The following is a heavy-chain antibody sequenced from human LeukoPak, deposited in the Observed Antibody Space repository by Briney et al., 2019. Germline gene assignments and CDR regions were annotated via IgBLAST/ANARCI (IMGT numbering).Heavy chain of an antibody. D-gene: IGHD3/OR15-3a*01. Sequence: GGSLRLSCAASGFTFSSYWMHWVRQAPGKGLVWVSRINSDGSSTSYADSVKGRFTIPRDNAKNTLYLQMNSLRAEDTAVYYCARVGLGGERYYYYYMDVWGKGTTVTVSS. J-gene: IGHJ6*03. CDR3: ARVGLGGERYYYYYMDV. CDR2: INSDGSST. CDR1: GFTFSSYW. V-gene: IGHV3-74*01.